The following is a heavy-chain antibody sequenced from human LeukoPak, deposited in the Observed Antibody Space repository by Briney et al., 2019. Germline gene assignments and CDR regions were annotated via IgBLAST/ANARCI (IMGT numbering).Heavy chain of an antibody. CDR2: IYISGST. CDR3: ARVLSSYYYYYMDV. D-gene: IGHD6-19*01. V-gene: IGHV4-61*02. Sequence: SETLSLTCTVSGGSISSGSYYWSWIRQPAGKGLEWIGRIYISGSTNYNPSLKSRVTISVDTSKNQFSLKLSSVTAADTAVYYCARVLSSYYYYYMDVWGKGTTVTVSS. J-gene: IGHJ6*03. CDR1: GGSISSGSYY.